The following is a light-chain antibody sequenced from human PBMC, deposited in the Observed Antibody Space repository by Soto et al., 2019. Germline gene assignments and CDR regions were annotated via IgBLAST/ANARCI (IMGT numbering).Light chain of an antibody. CDR1: SSDVGTYNL. V-gene: IGLV2-23*01. J-gene: IGLJ1*01. CDR2: GAT. Sequence: QSVLTQPASVSGSPGQSITISCTGTSSDVGTYNLVSWYQQHPGKAPKVIIYGATERPSGVSSRFSGSKSGNTASLTISGLQAEDEADYYCCSYGGRNTYVFGTGTKVTVL. CDR3: CSYGGRNTYV.